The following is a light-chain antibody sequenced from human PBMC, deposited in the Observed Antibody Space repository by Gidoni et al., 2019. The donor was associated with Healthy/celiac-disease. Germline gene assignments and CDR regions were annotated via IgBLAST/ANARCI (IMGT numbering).Light chain of an antibody. V-gene: IGKV1-39*01. CDR2: AAS. CDR3: QQSYSTPYT. CDR1: QSSSSY. J-gene: IGKJ2*01. Sequence: TQMNQSPSSLSASVGDRVTITCRASQSSSSYVNWYQQKPGKAPKLLIYAASSLQSGVPSRFSDSGSGTDFTLTIRSLQPEDFATYYCQQSYSTPYTFXQXTKLEIK.